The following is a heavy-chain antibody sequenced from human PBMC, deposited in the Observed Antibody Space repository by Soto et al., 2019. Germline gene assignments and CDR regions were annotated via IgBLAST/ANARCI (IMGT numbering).Heavy chain of an antibody. J-gene: IGHJ4*02. CDR2: ITGSSDYT. D-gene: IGHD2-8*02. CDR3: AKERPTGAHYALDY. V-gene: IGHV3-23*01. CDR1: GFIFSSYA. Sequence: PGGSLRLSCGASGFIFSSYAMNWVRQAPGKGLQWVSSITGSSDYTSYIASVKGRFTISRDNSKNTLYLQMNSLRAEDTAVYFCAKERPTGAHYALDYWSQGTLVTVSS.